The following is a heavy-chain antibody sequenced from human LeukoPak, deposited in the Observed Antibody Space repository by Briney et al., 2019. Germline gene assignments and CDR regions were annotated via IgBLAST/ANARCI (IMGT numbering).Heavy chain of an antibody. J-gene: IGHJ5*02. CDR3: ARDTLLWFGELLRGVNWFNP. Sequence: ASVKVSCKSSGYTFTSYGISWVRQAPGQGLDWMGWISAYNGNTNYAQKLQGRVTMTTDTFTRTAYMELRSLRSDDTAVYYCARDTLLWFGELLRGVNWFNPWGQGTLVTVSS. D-gene: IGHD3-10*01. CDR2: ISAYNGNT. V-gene: IGHV1-18*01. CDR1: GYTFTSYG.